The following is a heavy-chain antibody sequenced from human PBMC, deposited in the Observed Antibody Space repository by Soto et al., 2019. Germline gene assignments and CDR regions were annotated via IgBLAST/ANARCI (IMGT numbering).Heavy chain of an antibody. J-gene: IGHJ3*02. V-gene: IGHV1-69*13. CDR2: IIPIFGTA. D-gene: IGHD6-19*01. Sequence: SVKVSCKGSGGTFSSYAISWGRQAPGHGLEWIGGIIPIFGTANYAQKFHGRVTITADETTSIPCLDPNSLRSEDTAVYYRAGAHSSGLWRNDAFDIGGQGIMVTV. CDR3: AGAHSSGLWRNDAFDI. CDR1: GGTFSSYA.